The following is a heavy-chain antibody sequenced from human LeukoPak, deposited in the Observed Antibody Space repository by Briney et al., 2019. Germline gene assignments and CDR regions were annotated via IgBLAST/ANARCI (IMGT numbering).Heavy chain of an antibody. V-gene: IGHV3-15*04. CDR3: TTVPSTSSWYRIHY. D-gene: IGHD6-13*01. Sequence: PGGSLRLSCAASGFTVSSNYMSWVRQAPGKGLEWVGRIESKTDGGTTDYAAPVKGRFTISRDDSKNTLYLQMNSLETEDTAVYYCTTVPSTSSWYRIHYWGQGTLVTVSS. CDR1: GFTVSSNY. J-gene: IGHJ4*02. CDR2: IESKTDGGTT.